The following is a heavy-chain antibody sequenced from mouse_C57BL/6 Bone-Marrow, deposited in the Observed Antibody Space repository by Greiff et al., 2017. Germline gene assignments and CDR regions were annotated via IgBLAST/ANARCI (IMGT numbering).Heavy chain of an antibody. J-gene: IGHJ3*01. Sequence: EVQGVESGGGLVKPGGSLKLSCAASGFTFSDYGMHWVRQAPEKGLAWVAYISSGSSTIYYADTVKGRFTISRDNAKNTLFLQMTSLRSEDTAMYYCARSLAWFAYWGQGTLVTVSA. CDR1: GFTFSDYG. CDR2: ISSGSSTI. V-gene: IGHV5-17*01. CDR3: ARSLAWFAY. D-gene: IGHD6-2*01.